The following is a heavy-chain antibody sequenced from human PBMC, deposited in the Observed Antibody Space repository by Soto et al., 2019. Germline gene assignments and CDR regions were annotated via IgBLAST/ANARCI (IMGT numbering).Heavy chain of an antibody. CDR3: ARASGSSPPPDY. J-gene: IGHJ4*02. V-gene: IGHV4-34*01. Sequence: SETLSLTCAVYGGSFSGYYWSWIRQPPGKGLEWIGEINHSGSTNYNPSLKSRVTISVDTSKNQFSLKLSSVTAADTAVYYCARASGSSPPPDYWGQGTLVTVSS. CDR1: GGSFSGYY. CDR2: INHSGST. D-gene: IGHD1-26*01.